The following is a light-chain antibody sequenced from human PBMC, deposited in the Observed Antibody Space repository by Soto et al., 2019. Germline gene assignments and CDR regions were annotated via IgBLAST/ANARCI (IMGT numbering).Light chain of an antibody. V-gene: IGKV1-5*01. CDR1: QSISSW. J-gene: IGKJ1*01. CDR3: QQYNSCSWT. CDR2: DAS. Sequence: DIQITQSPSTLSASVGDRVTITCRASQSISSWLAWYQQKPGKAPKLLIYDASSLESGVQSRFSGSGSGTEFTLTISSLQPDDLATYYCQQYNSCSWTFGQGTKVDNK.